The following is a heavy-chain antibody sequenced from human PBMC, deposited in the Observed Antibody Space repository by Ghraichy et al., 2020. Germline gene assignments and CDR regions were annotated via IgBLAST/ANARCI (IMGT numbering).Heavy chain of an antibody. J-gene: IGHJ4*02. Sequence: SETLSLTCAVYGGSFSGYYWSWIRQPPGKGLEWIGEINHSGSTNYNPSLKSRVTISVDTSKNQFSLKLSSVTAADTAVYYCARTISGYYNYWGQGTLVTVSA. CDR3: ARTISGYYNY. CDR1: GGSFSGYY. CDR2: INHSGST. D-gene: IGHD3-3*01. V-gene: IGHV4-34*01.